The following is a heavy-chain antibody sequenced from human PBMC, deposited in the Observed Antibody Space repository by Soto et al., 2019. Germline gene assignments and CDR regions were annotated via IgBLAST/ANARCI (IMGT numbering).Heavy chain of an antibody. Sequence: GGSLRLSCAASGFTFSSYAMSWVRQAPGKGLEWVGFIRRIAYGGTTDYAASVKGRFTISRDDSRKIVYLQMSRLKIEDTAVYYCSRSLAIDFDSWGQGTLVTVSS. CDR3: SRSLAIDFDS. J-gene: IGHJ4*02. CDR2: IRRIAYGGTT. CDR1: GFTFSSYA. V-gene: IGHV3-49*04.